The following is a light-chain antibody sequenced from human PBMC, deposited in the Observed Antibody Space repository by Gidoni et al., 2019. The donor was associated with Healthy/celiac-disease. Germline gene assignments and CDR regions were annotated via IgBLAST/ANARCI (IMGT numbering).Light chain of an antibody. J-gene: IGLJ3*02. V-gene: IGLV3-27*01. Sequence: YELTPPSSVSVAPGQTARITCSGDVLAKKYARWFQQKPGQAPVLVIYKDSERPSGIPERFSGSSSGTTVSLTISGAQVEDEADYYCYSAADNNWVFGGGTKLTVL. CDR3: YSAADNNWV. CDR1: VLAKKY. CDR2: KDS.